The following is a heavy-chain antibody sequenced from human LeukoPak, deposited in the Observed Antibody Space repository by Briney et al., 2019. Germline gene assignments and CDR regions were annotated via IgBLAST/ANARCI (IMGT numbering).Heavy chain of an antibody. V-gene: IGHV4-34*01. CDR3: ARGNYNGSRNFYNDGFDY. Sequence: SETLSLKCAVYGGSFSGYQWTWIRQSPGKGLEWIGEINHVGISNYNPSLKSRVIISVDTSKNQFSLRLSSVTAADTAVYYCARGNYNGSRNFYNDGFDYWGQGTLVTVSS. D-gene: IGHD3-10*01. CDR2: INHVGIS. J-gene: IGHJ4*02. CDR1: GGSFSGYQ.